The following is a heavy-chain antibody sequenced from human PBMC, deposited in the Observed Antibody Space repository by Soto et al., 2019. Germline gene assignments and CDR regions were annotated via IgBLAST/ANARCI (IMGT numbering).Heavy chain of an antibody. J-gene: IGHJ6*02. Sequence: WCRLLLHKKKGLEWIGSIYYSGSTYYNPSRKSRVTISVDTSKNQFSLKLSSVTAADTAVYYCARELIGRYRGGSNYYGMAVRGQGT. CDR2: IYYSGST. V-gene: IGHV4-39*02. D-gene: IGHD1-26*01. CDR3: ARELIGRYRGGSNYYGMAV.